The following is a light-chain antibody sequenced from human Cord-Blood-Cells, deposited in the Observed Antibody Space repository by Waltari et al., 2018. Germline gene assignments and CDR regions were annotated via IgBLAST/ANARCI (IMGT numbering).Light chain of an antibody. CDR2: QDS. CDR1: KLGDKY. J-gene: IGLJ2*01. CDR3: QAWDSSTVV. V-gene: IGLV3-1*01. Sequence: SYALTQPPSVSVSPGQPASITCPGDKLGDKYACWYQQKPGQSPVLVIYQDSKRPSGIPERFSGSNSGNTATLTISGTQAMDEADYYCQAWDSSTVVFGGGTKLTVL.